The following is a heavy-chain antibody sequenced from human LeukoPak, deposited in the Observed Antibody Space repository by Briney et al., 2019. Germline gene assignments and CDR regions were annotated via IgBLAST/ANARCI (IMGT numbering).Heavy chain of an antibody. CDR1: GGSISSYY. CDR3: ARHPSTRITIFGVVPGYYGMDV. D-gene: IGHD3-3*01. Sequence: PSETLSLTCTVSGGSISSYYWSWIRQPPGKGLEWIGYIYYSGSTNYNPSLKSRVTISVDTSKNQFSLKLSSVTAADTAVYYCARHPSTRITIFGVVPGYYGMDVWGQGTTVTVSS. CDR2: IYYSGST. J-gene: IGHJ6*02. V-gene: IGHV4-59*08.